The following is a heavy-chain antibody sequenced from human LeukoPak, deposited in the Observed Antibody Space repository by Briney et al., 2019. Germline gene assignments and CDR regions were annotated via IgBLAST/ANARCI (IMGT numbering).Heavy chain of an antibody. Sequence: GGSLRLSCAASGFTFSSYVMHWVRQAPGKGLEWVAVISYDGSNKYYADSMKGRFTISRDNSKNTLYLQMNSLRAEDTAVYYCAKDIMYGDYGSNWYFDLWGRGTLVTVSS. J-gene: IGHJ2*01. CDR3: AKDIMYGDYGSNWYFDL. CDR1: GFTFSSYV. CDR2: ISYDGSNK. V-gene: IGHV3-30*18. D-gene: IGHD4-17*01.